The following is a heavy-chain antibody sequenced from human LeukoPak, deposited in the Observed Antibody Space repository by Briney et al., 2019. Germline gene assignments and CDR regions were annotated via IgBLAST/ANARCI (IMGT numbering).Heavy chain of an antibody. CDR2: IIPIFGTA. J-gene: IGHJ3*02. D-gene: IGHD5-24*01. V-gene: IGHV1-69*06. Sequence: ASVKVSCKASGGTFSSYAISWVRQAPGQGLEWMGGIIPIFGTANYAQKFQGRVTITADKSTSTAYMELSSLRSEDTAVYYCARGVRIRSRDGYNHDAFDIWGQGTMVTVSS. CDR1: GGTFSSYA. CDR3: ARGVRIRSRDGYNHDAFDI.